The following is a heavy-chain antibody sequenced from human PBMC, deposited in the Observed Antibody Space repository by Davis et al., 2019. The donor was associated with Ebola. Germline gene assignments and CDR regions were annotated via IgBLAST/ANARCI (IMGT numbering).Heavy chain of an antibody. J-gene: IGHJ4*02. V-gene: IGHV3-15*01. CDR1: GFIFNDAW. D-gene: IGHD6-13*01. CDR2: IKNKGDGGTT. Sequence: PGGSLRLSCAASGFIFNDAWMSWVRQAPGKGLEWVGRIKNKGDGGTTDYIAPVKGRFTISRDDSKKMLFLQMNSLKAEDTGVYYCTTDPRWWGQGTLVTVSS. CDR3: TTDPRW.